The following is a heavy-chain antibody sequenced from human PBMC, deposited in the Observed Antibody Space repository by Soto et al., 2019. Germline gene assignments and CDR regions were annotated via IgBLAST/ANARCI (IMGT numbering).Heavy chain of an antibody. Sequence: SETLSLTCTVSGVSISSGGYYWSWIRQHPGKGLEWIGNIYYRGRTYYNPSLKSRVILSVDTSKNHFSLTLRSVTAADSAMYSRASVIAGASEYYFDFWGQGALVTVSS. CDR2: IYYRGRT. D-gene: IGHD3-22*01. CDR1: GVSISSGGYY. CDR3: ASVIAGASEYYFDF. V-gene: IGHV4-31*03. J-gene: IGHJ4*02.